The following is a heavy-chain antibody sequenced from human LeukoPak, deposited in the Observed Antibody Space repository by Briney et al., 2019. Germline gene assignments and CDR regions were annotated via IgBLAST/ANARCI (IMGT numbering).Heavy chain of an antibody. CDR2: ISGSGGST. D-gene: IGHD6-13*01. J-gene: IGHJ4*02. V-gene: IGHV3-23*01. CDR3: AKDGAAASDYFDY. Sequence: GGSLRLSCAASGFTFSSYEMNWVRQAPGKGLEWVSAISGSGGSTYYADSVKGRFTISRDNSKNTLYLQMNSLRAEDTAVYYCAKDGAAASDYFDYWGQGTLVTVSS. CDR1: GFTFSSYE.